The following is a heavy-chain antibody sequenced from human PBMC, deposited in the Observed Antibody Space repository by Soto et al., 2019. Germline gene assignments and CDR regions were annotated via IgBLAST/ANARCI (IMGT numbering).Heavy chain of an antibody. CDR3: ARGIATGQLDP. D-gene: IGHD2-15*01. Sequence: ASVKVSCKASGYTFTRYTMNWVRQAPGQRLEWMGWINPDNGNTKSSQKFQDRVIITRDTFASTAYMDLSSLRSEDTAVYYCARGIATGQLDPWGQGTLVTVSS. J-gene: IGHJ5*02. CDR1: GYTFTRYT. CDR2: INPDNGNT. V-gene: IGHV1-3*01.